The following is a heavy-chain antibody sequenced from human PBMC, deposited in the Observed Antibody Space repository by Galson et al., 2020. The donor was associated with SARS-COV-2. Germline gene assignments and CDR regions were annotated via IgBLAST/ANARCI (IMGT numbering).Heavy chain of an antibody. J-gene: IGHJ1*01. CDR2: VLPENSDT. D-gene: IGHD2-8*01. CDR1: GYNFNSHW. V-gene: IGHV5-51*01. Sequence: GESLKISCKSSGYNFNSHWIGWVRQTPGQGLEWMGIVLPENSDTKYSPTFEGQVTISADKSISTAYLQWGSLKASDTAVYYCSSRPLSCDGGSWLTNYFGGQGTLFIFSS. CDR3: SSRPLSCDGGSWLTNYF.